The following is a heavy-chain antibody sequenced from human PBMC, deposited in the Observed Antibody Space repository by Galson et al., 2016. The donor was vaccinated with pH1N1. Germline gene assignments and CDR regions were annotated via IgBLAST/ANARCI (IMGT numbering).Heavy chain of an antibody. V-gene: IGHV5-51*01. CDR2: IYPEDSDS. D-gene: IGHD3-9*01. Sequence: QSGAEVTKPGESLKISCKGSGYIFTTYWIGWVRQKPGKGLEWVGIIYPEDSDSRYRPSFEGQVTLSVDRSINTAYLQWSSLKASDTAMYYCARHTRYDIFPHSFYIDSWGQGTLVTVSS. CDR3: ARHTRYDIFPHSFYIDS. CDR1: GYIFTTYW. J-gene: IGHJ4*02.